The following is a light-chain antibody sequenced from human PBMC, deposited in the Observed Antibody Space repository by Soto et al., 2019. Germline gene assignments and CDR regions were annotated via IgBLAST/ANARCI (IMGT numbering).Light chain of an antibody. CDR1: SSDVGGYNY. J-gene: IGLJ3*02. Sequence: QSVLTQPASVSGSPGQSITISCTGTSSDVGGYNYVSWYQQHPGKAPKLMIFGVNNRPSGVSNRFSGSKSGNTASLTISGLQPEDEADYYCNSYTSSSTWVFGGGTQLTVL. V-gene: IGLV2-14*01. CDR2: GVN. CDR3: NSYTSSSTWV.